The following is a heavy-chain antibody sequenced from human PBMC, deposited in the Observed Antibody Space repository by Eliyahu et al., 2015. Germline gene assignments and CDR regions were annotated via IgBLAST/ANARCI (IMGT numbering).Heavy chain of an antibody. CDR2: MNPNSGNT. Sequence: QVQLVQSGAEVKKPGASVKVSCKASGYTFXSXDXXWVRQATGQGLEWMGWMNPNSGNTGYAQKFQGRVTMTRNTSISTAYMELSSLRSEDTAVYYCARGLYEGFGAGYYYYYYGMDVWGQGTTVTVSS. CDR3: ARGLYEGFGAGYYYYYYGMDV. D-gene: IGHD3-16*01. J-gene: IGHJ6*02. CDR1: GYTFXSXD. V-gene: IGHV1-8*01.